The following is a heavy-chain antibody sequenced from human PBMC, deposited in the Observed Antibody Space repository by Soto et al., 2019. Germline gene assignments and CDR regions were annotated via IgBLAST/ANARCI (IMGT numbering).Heavy chain of an antibody. V-gene: IGHV4-59*01. CDR3: ATRHPVRRNGVFDC. CDR2: VHHSENP. D-gene: IGHD1-1*01. J-gene: IGHJ4*02. Sequence: QVLLQESGPGLVKPSETKSLTCNVLRGSISSYYWSWIRQPPGKGPEWIGYVHHSENPNYNPSLERRVSISLDTSNNQFAQRLNSVTAADTAKYYCATRHPVRRNGVFDCWSQGHLDTV. CDR1: RGSISSYY.